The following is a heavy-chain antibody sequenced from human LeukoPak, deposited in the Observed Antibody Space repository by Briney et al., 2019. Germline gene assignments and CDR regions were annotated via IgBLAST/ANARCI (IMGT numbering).Heavy chain of an antibody. J-gene: IGHJ4*02. Sequence: SESLCLPCTVSGGSMSSYYWSWIRQPPGKGLERIGYIYYSGSTNYNPSLESRVTISVDTSKNQFSLKLSSVTAADTAVYYCARYPGYCGGGSCYLFDYWGQGTLLTASS. CDR2: IYYSGST. CDR1: GGSMSSYY. D-gene: IGHD2-15*01. CDR3: ARYPGYCGGGSCYLFDY. V-gene: IGHV4-59*01.